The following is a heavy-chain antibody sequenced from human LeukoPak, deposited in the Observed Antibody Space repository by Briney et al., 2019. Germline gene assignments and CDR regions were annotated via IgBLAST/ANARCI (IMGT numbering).Heavy chain of an antibody. CDR1: GGSISSSSYY. CDR2: IDYSGST. J-gene: IGHJ4*02. Sequence: PSETLSLTCTVSGGSISSSSYYWDWIRQPPGKGLEWIGLIDYSGSTHCNPSLKSRLTISVDTSKNQFSLRLTSVTATNTAVYYCAKHADASNSFWWGQGTLVTVSS. CDR3: AKHADASNSFW. D-gene: IGHD5-24*01. V-gene: IGHV4-39*01.